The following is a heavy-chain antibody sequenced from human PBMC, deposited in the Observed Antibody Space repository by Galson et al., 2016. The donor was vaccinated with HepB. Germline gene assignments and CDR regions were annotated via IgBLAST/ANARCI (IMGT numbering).Heavy chain of an antibody. CDR3: ARDRRYNSGWGHYYVPESFDS. V-gene: IGHV3-7*03. D-gene: IGHD3-10*02. CDR1: GFTFNSHW. CDR2: INQDGSEK. Sequence: SLRLSCAASGFTFNSHWMSWVRQAPEKGLEWVANINQDGSEKHYVDSVQGRFTISRDNAENSLYLHMNSLRAEDTAVYYCARDRRYNSGWGHYYVPESFDSWGQGTLVTVSS. J-gene: IGHJ4*02.